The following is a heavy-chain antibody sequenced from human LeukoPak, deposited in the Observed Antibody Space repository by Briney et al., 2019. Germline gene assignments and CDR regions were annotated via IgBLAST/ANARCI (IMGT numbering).Heavy chain of an antibody. J-gene: IGHJ4*02. CDR2: INPNSGGT. V-gene: IGHV1-2*02. CDR1: GYTFTGYY. D-gene: IGHD3-9*01. CDR3: ARGVYYDILTGYLMGGDYFDY. Sequence: GASVKVSCKASGYTFTGYYMHWVRQAPGQGLEWMGWINPNSGGTNYAQKFQGRVTMTRDTSISTAYMELSRLRSDDTAVYYCARGVYYDILTGYLMGGDYFDYWGQGTLVTVSS.